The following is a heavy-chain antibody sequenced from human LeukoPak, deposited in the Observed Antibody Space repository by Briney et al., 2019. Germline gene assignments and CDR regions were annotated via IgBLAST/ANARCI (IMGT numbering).Heavy chain of an antibody. J-gene: IGHJ4*02. CDR3: AKGRNEDGDAALNY. CDR1: GFTFSTYG. Sequence: GGSLRLSCEASGFTFSTYGMHWVRQAPGKGLEWVAGTSYDGSNRVYTDSVKGRFTISRDNSKNTVYLQMNSLRAEDTAAYHCAKGRNEDGDAALNYWGQGTLVTVSS. V-gene: IGHV3-30*18. CDR2: TSYDGSNR. D-gene: IGHD4-17*01.